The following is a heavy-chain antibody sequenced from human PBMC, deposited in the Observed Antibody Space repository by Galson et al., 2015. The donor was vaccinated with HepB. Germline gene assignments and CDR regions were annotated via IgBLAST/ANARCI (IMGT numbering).Heavy chain of an antibody. J-gene: IGHJ6*02. CDR1: GFTFSSYG. V-gene: IGHV3-30*03. D-gene: IGHD2-2*01. CDR2: ISYDGSNK. CDR3: ARVSLGYCSSTSCYYYYYGMDV. Sequence: SLRLSCAASGFTFSSYGMHWVRQAPGKGLEWVAVISYDGSNKYYADSVKGRFTISRDNSKNTLYLQMNSLRAEDTAVYYCARVSLGYCSSTSCYYYYYGMDVWGQGTTVTVSS.